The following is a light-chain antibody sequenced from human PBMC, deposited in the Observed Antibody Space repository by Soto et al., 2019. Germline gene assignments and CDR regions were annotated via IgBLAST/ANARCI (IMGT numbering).Light chain of an antibody. CDR2: EAS. Sequence: DIQMTQSPSTLSASVGDRVTITCRASQSISSWLAWYQQEPGTAPKLLIYEASTLESGVPSRFSGSRSGTEFTLTVSSLQPDDFATYYCQQYNDRFPYTFGPAPKGDIK. CDR1: QSISSW. J-gene: IGKJ2*01. CDR3: QQYNDRFPYT. V-gene: IGKV1-5*03.